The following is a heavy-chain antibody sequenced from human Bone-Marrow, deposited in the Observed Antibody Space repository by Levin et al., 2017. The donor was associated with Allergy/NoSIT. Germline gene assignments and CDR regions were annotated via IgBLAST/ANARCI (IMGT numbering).Heavy chain of an antibody. D-gene: IGHD3-10*01. J-gene: IGHJ1*01. Sequence: GESLKISCKGSGYSFTSYWLIWVRQMPGKGLEWMGKIDPTDSYTNYSPSLEGHVTISTDNSLSTAYLPWSSLKASDPAMYLCSRVVGYGSGSYHFQHWGQGTLVTVSS. CDR3: SRVVGYGSGSYHFQH. V-gene: IGHV5-10-1*01. CDR2: IDPTDSYT. CDR1: GYSFTSYW.